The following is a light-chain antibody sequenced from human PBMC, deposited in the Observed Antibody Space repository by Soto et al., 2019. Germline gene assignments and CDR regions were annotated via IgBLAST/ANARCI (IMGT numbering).Light chain of an antibody. Sequence: EIVLTQSPGTLSLSPGERATLSCRASQSVGSSYLAWYQQKPGQAPRLLIYGASSRATGIPDRFSGSGSGTDFTLTISRLEPEDFAVYYCRQYGYSPRTFGQGTKVEIK. J-gene: IGKJ1*01. CDR1: QSVGSSY. CDR3: RQYGYSPRT. CDR2: GAS. V-gene: IGKV3-20*01.